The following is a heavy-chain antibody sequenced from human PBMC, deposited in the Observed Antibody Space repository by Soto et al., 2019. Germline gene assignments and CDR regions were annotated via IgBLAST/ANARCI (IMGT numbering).Heavy chain of an antibody. CDR3: ARETLSCNYMDA. J-gene: IGHJ6*03. Sequence: QVQLQQWGAGLLKPSETLSLTCAVYGGSFSGSYWSWIRQPPGKGLEWIGEINHSGSTNYNPSLKSRVTISVDTSKNQFALKLSSVTAADTAVYYCARETLSCNYMDAWGKGTTVTVSS. V-gene: IGHV4-34*01. CDR1: GGSFSGSY. CDR2: INHSGST. D-gene: IGHD3-16*02.